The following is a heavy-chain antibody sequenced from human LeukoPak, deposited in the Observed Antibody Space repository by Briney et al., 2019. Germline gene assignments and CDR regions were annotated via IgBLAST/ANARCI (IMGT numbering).Heavy chain of an antibody. J-gene: IGHJ5*02. V-gene: IGHV3-9*01. D-gene: IGHD6-13*01. CDR3: AKMAAAAVWFDP. CDR2: ISWNIGSI. Sequence: GRSLRLSCAASGFTFDDYAMHWVRQAPGKGLEWVSGISWNIGSIGYADSVKGRFTISRDNAKNSLYLQMNSLRAEDTALYYCAKMAAAAVWFDPWGQGTLVTVSS. CDR1: GFTFDDYA.